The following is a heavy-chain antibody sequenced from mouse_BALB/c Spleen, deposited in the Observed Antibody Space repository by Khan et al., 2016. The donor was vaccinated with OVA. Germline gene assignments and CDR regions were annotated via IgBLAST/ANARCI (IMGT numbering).Heavy chain of an antibody. CDR2: IRYDGDS. CDR3: ARGGSSGLAWFAY. J-gene: IGHJ3*01. CDR1: GYSITSGYF. D-gene: IGHD3-1*01. Sequence: EVQLQESGPGLVKPSQSLSLTCSVTGYSITSGYFWNWIRQFPGNNLEWLGYIRYDGDSNYNPSLKNRISITRDTSKNQFFLKLNSVPPEDTATYYCARGGSSGLAWFAYWGQGTLVTVSA. V-gene: IGHV3-6*02.